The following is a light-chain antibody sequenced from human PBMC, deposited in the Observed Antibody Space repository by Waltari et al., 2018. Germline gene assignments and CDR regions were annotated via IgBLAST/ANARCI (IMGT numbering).Light chain of an antibody. CDR2: END. CDR3: GTWAHSLGAYV. J-gene: IGLJ1*01. V-gene: IGLV1-51*01. CDR1: FSNIGNNY. Sequence: QSVLTQPPSVSAAPGQKVTISCSGSFSNIGNNYVSWYQQLPGTAPQLLIYENDKRPSGIPDRFSGSKSATSATLVITGLQTGDEADYFCGTWAHSLGAYVFGTGTKVLVL.